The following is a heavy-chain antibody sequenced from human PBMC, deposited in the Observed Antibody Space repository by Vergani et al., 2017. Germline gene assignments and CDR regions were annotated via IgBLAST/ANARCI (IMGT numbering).Heavy chain of an antibody. J-gene: IGHJ6*03. D-gene: IGHD3-3*01. Sequence: QVQLVQSGAEVKKPGASVKVSCKASGYPFTSYYIHWVRQAPGQGLEWMGRINPTGGSTSYAQKFQGRVTMTRDTSNSTVYMELSSLRFEDTAVYYCARQGTMFGVVTHRGEYMEVWGKGTTVTVSS. CDR1: GYPFTSYY. CDR2: INPTGGST. V-gene: IGHV1-46*03. CDR3: ARQGTMFGVVTHRGEYMEV.